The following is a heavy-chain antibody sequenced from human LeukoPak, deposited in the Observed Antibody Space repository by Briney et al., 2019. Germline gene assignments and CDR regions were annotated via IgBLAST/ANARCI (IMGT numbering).Heavy chain of an antibody. CDR2: IYHSGST. J-gene: IGHJ1*01. CDR1: GGSISSGGYY. Sequence: SQTLSLTCTVSGGSISSGGYYWSWIRQPPGKGPEWIGYIYHSGSTYYNPSLKSRVTISVDTSKNQFSLKLSSVTAADTAVYYCARGDSSSWYVLHWGQGTLVTVSS. D-gene: IGHD6-13*01. CDR3: ARGDSSSWYVLH. V-gene: IGHV4-30-2*05.